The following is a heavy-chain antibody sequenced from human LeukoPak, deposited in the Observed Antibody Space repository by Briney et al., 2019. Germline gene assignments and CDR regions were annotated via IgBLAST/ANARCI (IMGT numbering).Heavy chain of an antibody. CDR1: GFTFSSYA. Sequence: PGGSLRLSCAASGFTFSSYAMHWVRQAPGKGLEYVSAISSNGGSTYYANSVKGRFTISRDNSKNTLYLQMGSLRAEDMAVYYCARAKSYYDFWSGFTHDAFDIWGQGTMVTVSS. D-gene: IGHD3-3*01. V-gene: IGHV3-64*01. CDR2: ISSNGGST. CDR3: ARAKSYYDFWSGFTHDAFDI. J-gene: IGHJ3*02.